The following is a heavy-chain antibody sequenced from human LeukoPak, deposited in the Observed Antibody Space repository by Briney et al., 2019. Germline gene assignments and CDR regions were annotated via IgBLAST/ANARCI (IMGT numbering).Heavy chain of an antibody. CDR1: GGSFSGYY. CDR3: ARKESGYEFY. CDR2: INHSEST. Sequence: NPSETLSLTCAVYGGSFSGYYWSWIRQSPGKGLEWVGEINHSESTNYNPSLKSRVTISVDTSKNQFSLKLTSVSAADTAVYYCARKESGYEFYWGQGTLVTVSS. J-gene: IGHJ4*02. D-gene: IGHD5-12*01. V-gene: IGHV4-34*01.